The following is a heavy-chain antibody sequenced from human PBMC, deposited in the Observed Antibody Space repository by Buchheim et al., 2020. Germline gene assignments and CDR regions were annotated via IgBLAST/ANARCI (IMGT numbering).Heavy chain of an antibody. CDR3: ARNSGYYYFDY. CDR1: GF. CDR2: ISGSGGST. Sequence: EVQLLESGGGLVQPGGSLRLSCAASGFMSWVRQAPGTGLEWVSAISGSGGSTYYADSVQGRLTISRDSSKNTLYLQMKSLRAEDTAVYYCARNSGYYYFDYWGQGTL. D-gene: IGHD3-22*01. J-gene: IGHJ4*02. V-gene: IGHV3-23*01.